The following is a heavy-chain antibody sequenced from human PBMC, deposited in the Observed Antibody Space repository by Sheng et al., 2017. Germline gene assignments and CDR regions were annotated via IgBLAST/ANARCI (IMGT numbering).Heavy chain of an antibody. J-gene: IGHJ5*01. CDR2: INTKNGGT. D-gene: IGHD4-17*01. V-gene: IGHV1-2*02. CDR3: ARGTGTSWFDI. Sequence: QVQLVQSGAEVEKPGASVKVSCKASGYTFIDHYMHWMRQAPGQGLEWMGWINTKNGGTNYAQKFQGRVTLTRDTVTRTAYMELSALTSDDTAVFYCARGTGTSWFDIWG. CDR1: GYTFIDHY.